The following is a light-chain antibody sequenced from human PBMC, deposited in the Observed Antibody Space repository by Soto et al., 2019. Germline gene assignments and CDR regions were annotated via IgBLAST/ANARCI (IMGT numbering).Light chain of an antibody. V-gene: IGKV3-20*01. CDR3: QQYATSPGT. J-gene: IGKJ1*01. Sequence: EIMLTQSPGTLSLSPGEGATLSCRASQSIISSYLAWYQQKPGQAPRLLIYGASSRATGIPDRFSGSGSGTVFSLTISRLEPEDFAVYYCQQYATSPGTFGQGTKVEIK. CDR2: GAS. CDR1: QSIISSY.